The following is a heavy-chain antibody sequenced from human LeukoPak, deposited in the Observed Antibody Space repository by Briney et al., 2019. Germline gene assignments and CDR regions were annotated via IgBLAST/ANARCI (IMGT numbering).Heavy chain of an antibody. D-gene: IGHD3-3*01. CDR2: IFYGGNT. J-gene: IGHJ5*02. Sequence: PSETLSLTCTVSDGPISSFYWTWIRQSPGKGLEWIAYIFYGGNTNYNPSLESRVTMSMDTSKSQFSLKLTSVTAADTAVYYCASGTIFGVIAPSSFHRWGRGALVTVSS. V-gene: IGHV4-59*12. CDR3: ASGTIFGVIAPSSFHR. CDR1: DGPISSFY.